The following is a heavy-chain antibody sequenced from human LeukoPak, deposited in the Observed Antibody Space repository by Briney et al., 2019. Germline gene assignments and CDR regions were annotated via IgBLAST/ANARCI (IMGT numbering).Heavy chain of an antibody. Sequence: SETLSLTCTVSGGSISSSSYYWGWIRQPPGKGLEWIGSIYYSGSTYYNPSLKSRVTISVDTSKNQFPLKLSSVTAADTAVYYYARRPIEGYYDFWSGYGMDVWGQGTTVTVSS. D-gene: IGHD3-3*01. V-gene: IGHV4-39*01. CDR1: GGSISSSSYY. J-gene: IGHJ6*02. CDR3: ARRPIEGYYDFWSGYGMDV. CDR2: IYYSGST.